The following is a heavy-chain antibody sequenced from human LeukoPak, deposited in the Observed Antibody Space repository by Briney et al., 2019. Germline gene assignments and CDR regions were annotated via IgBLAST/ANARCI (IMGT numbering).Heavy chain of an antibody. CDR2: IDHSGRT. CDR3: ASTRGYSYGSLDY. D-gene: IGHD5-18*01. CDR1: GGSFSGYY. V-gene: IGHV4-34*01. J-gene: IGHJ4*02. Sequence: SETLSLTCAVYGGSFSGYYWSWIRQPPGKGLEWIAEIDHSGRTNFNRSLKSRITISVDTSKNQFSLKLSSVTAADTAVYYCASTRGYSYGSLDYWGQGTLVTVSS.